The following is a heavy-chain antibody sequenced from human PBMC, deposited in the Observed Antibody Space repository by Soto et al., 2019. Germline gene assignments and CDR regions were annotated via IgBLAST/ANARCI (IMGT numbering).Heavy chain of an antibody. CDR1: GGSISSYY. D-gene: IGHD3-3*01. J-gene: IGHJ6*03. CDR2: IYYSGST. CDR3: ARHRRDFWSGSTPGREYSYYYMDV. Sequence: PSETLSLTCTVSGGSISSYYWSWIRQPPGKGLEWIGYIYYSGSTNYNPSLKSRVTISVDTSKNQFSLKLSSVTAADTAVYYCARHRRDFWSGSTPGREYSYYYMDVWGKGTTVTVSS. V-gene: IGHV4-59*08.